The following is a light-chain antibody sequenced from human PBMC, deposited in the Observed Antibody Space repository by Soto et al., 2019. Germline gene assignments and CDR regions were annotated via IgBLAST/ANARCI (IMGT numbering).Light chain of an antibody. Sequence: QSALTQPASVSGSPGQSITISCTGTSSDIGGYNFVSWYQQHPGKAPKLLFYDVTNRPPGLSDRFSGSKSGNTASLTISGLQAEDEANYYCSSFTTSSTLVFGGGTKLTVL. V-gene: IGLV2-14*03. CDR1: SSDIGGYNF. CDR2: DVT. J-gene: IGLJ3*02. CDR3: SSFTTSSTLV.